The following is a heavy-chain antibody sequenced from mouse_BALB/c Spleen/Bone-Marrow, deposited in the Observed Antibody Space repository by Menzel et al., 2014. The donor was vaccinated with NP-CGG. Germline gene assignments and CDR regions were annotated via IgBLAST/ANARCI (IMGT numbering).Heavy chain of an antibody. CDR3: SRLRMITTYFDV. J-gene: IGHJ1*01. Sequence: EVQVVESGGGLAKPGGSLQLSCAASGFTFSTYAMSWVRQTPEKRLEWVATISSSGSYTYYPDSVKGRFTISRDNAKNTLYLQMSSLRSEDTAMFYCSRLRMITTYFDVWGAGTTVTVSS. CDR1: GFTFSTYA. CDR2: ISSSGSYT. D-gene: IGHD2-4*01. V-gene: IGHV5-9-3*01.